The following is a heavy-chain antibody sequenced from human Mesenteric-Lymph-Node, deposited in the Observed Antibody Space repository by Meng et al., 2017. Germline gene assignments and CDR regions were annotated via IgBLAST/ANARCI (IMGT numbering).Heavy chain of an antibody. J-gene: IGHJ5*02. V-gene: IGHV4-39*07. CDR3: AKGQAPKGRNWFDP. Sequence: SETLSLTCTVSGGSISSSSYYWGWIRQPPGKGLEWIGSIYYSGSTYYNPSLKSRVTISVDTSKNQFSLKLSSVTAADTAVYYCAKGQAPKGRNWFDPWGQGTLVTVSS. CDR2: IYYSGST. CDR1: GGSISSSSYY.